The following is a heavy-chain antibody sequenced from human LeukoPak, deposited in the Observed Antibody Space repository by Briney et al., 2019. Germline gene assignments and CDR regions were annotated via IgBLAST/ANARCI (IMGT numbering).Heavy chain of an antibody. CDR1: GFTFSSYA. D-gene: IGHD2-15*01. J-gene: IGHJ4*02. CDR3: ARDCSGGSCYSRDPFDY. Sequence: GGSLRLSCAASGFTFSSYAMHWVRQAPGEGLEWVAVISYDGSNKYYADSVKGRFTISRDNSKNTLYLQMNSLRAEDTAVYYCARDCSGGSCYSRDPFDYWGQGTLVTVSS. V-gene: IGHV3-30-3*01. CDR2: ISYDGSNK.